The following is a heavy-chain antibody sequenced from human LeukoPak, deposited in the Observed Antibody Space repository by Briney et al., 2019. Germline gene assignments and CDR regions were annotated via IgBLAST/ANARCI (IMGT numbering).Heavy chain of an antibody. Sequence: ASVKVSCKASGYTFTSYCMHWVRQAPGQGLEWMGIINPSGGSTSYAQKFQGRVTMTRDTSTSTVYMELSSLRSEDTAVYYCASESGSELGGPYYYYGMDVWGQGTTVTVSS. D-gene: IGHD7-27*01. J-gene: IGHJ6*02. CDR1: GYTFTSYC. V-gene: IGHV1-46*01. CDR2: INPSGGST. CDR3: ASESGSELGGPYYYYGMDV.